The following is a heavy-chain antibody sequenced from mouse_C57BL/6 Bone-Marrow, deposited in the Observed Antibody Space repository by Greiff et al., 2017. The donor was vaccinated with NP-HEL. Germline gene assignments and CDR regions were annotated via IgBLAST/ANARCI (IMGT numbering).Heavy chain of an antibody. CDR3: ARGIYYGNLTWFAY. V-gene: IGHV1-81*01. Sequence: QVQLQQSGAELARPGASVKLSCKASGYTFTSYGISWVKQRTGQGLEWIGEIYPRSGNTYYNEKFKGKATLTADKSSSTAYMELRSLTSADSAVYFCARGIYYGNLTWFAYWGQGTLVTVSA. CDR1: GYTFTSYG. CDR2: IYPRSGNT. D-gene: IGHD2-1*01. J-gene: IGHJ3*01.